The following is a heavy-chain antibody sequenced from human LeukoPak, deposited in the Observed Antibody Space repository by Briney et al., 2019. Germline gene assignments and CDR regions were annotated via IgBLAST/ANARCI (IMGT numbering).Heavy chain of an antibody. D-gene: IGHD6-25*01. CDR3: AKRDESGLYFFHY. Sequence: PGGSLRLSCAASGFTFSSYGISWVRQAPGKGLEWVSSISNRGGTTYYADSVKGRFTISRDNSENTLSLQMNSLRGDDTAVYYCAKRDESGLYFFHYWGQGTLVTVSS. V-gene: IGHV3-23*01. J-gene: IGHJ4*02. CDR1: GFTFSSYG. CDR2: ISNRGGTT.